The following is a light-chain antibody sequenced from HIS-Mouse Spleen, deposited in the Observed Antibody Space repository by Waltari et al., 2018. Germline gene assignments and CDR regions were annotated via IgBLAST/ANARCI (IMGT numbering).Light chain of an antibody. J-gene: IGLJ2*01. V-gene: IGLV2-14*03. CDR3: SSYTSSSFNVV. CDR2: DVS. Sequence: QSALTQPASVSGSPVQSLTISCPGTRSDVGGYNHVPWYQQHPGKAPKLMIYDVSNRPSGVSNRFSGSKSGNTASLTISGIQAEDEADYYCSSYTSSSFNVVFGGGTKLTVL. CDR1: RSDVGGYNH.